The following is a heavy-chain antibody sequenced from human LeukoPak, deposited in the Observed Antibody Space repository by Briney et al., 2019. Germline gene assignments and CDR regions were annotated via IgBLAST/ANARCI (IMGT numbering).Heavy chain of an antibody. CDR1: GGSISSGGYS. D-gene: IGHD2-15*01. J-gene: IGHJ4*02. CDR2: IYHSGST. Sequence: SETLSLTCAVSGGSISSGGYSWSWIRQPPGKGLEWIGYIYHSGSTYYNPSLKSRVTISVDTSKNQFSLKLSSVTAADTAVYYCARGIVVVVAATPAFDYWGQGTLVTVSS. CDR3: ARGIVVVVAATPAFDY. V-gene: IGHV4-30-2*01.